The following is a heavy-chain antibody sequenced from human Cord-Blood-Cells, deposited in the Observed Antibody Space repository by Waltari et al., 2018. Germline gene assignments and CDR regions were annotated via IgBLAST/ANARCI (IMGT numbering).Heavy chain of an antibody. J-gene: IGHJ5*02. CDR1: GGSFSGYY. Sequence: QVQLQQWGAGLLKPSETLSLTCAVYGGSFSGYYWSWIRQPPGKGLEWIGEINHSGSNNYNPSLKSRVTISVDTSKNQFSLKLSSVTAADTAVYYCARGTVYCGGDCYLNWFDPWGQGTLVTVSS. CDR3: ARGTVYCGGDCYLNWFDP. V-gene: IGHV4-34*01. D-gene: IGHD2-21*02. CDR2: INHSGSN.